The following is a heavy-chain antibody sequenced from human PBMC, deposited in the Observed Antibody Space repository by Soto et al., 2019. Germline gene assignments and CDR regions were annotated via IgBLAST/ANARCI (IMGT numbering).Heavy chain of an antibody. CDR2: IYYSGST. CDR1: GGSISSYY. D-gene: IGHD2-2*01. V-gene: IGHV4-59*01. Sequence: SETLSLTXTVSGGSISSYYWSWIRQPPGKGLEWIGYIYYSGSTNYNPSLKSRVTISVDTSKNQFSLKLSSVTAADTAVYYCARVDRTPRYYYYGMDVWGQGTTVTVSS. CDR3: ARVDRTPRYYYYGMDV. J-gene: IGHJ6*02.